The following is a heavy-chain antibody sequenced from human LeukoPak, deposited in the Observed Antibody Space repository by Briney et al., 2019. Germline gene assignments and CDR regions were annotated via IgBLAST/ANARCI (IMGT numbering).Heavy chain of an antibody. Sequence: GGSLRLSCTVSGFTFGDYSMSWVRQAPGKGLEWVGFIRSKAFGGTTEYAASVKGRFTISRDDSIGIAYLQMNSLKSEDTAVYYCSRAPYSNYVNLDYWGQGTLVTVSS. CDR3: SRAPYSNYVNLDY. V-gene: IGHV3-49*04. D-gene: IGHD4-11*01. CDR2: IRSKAFGGTT. J-gene: IGHJ4*02. CDR1: GFTFGDYS.